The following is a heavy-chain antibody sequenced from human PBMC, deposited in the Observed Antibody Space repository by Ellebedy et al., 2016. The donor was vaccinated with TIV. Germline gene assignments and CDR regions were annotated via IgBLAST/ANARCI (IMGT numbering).Heavy chain of an antibody. D-gene: IGHD2-2*01. CDR2: ISGSGGST. CDR3: ARGPRSTHRYFDL. CDR1: GFTFSSYA. Sequence: GESLKISCAASGFTFSSYAMSWVRQAPGKGLEWVSAISGSGGSTYYADSVKGRFTISRDNSKNTLYLQMNSLRAEDTAVYYCARGPRSTHRYFDLWGRGTLVTVSS. V-gene: IGHV3-23*01. J-gene: IGHJ2*01.